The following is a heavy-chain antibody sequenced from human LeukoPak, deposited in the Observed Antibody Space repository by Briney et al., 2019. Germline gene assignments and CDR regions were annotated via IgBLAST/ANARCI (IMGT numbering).Heavy chain of an antibody. D-gene: IGHD3-16*01. CDR3: ARDSDYGHDAFDI. J-gene: IGHJ3*02. CDR1: GFTFSSYS. V-gene: IGHV3-21*01. Sequence: TGGSLRLSCAASGFTFSSYSMNWVRQAPGKGLEWVSSISSSSSYIYYADSVKGRVTISRDNAKNSLYLQMNSLRAEDTAVYYCARDSDYGHDAFDIWGQGTMVTVSS. CDR2: ISSSSSYI.